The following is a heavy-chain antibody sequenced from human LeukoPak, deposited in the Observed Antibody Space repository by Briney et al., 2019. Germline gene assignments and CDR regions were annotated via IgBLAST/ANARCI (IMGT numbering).Heavy chain of an antibody. V-gene: IGHV3-23*01. CDR3: AKSQDGGRLFHFDY. Sequence: GGSLRLSCAASGFTFSSYAMSCVRQAPGEGLEWASVISGSGGSTYSADSVKGRFTISRDNSKNTLYLQMNSLRAEDTAVYFCAKSQDGGRLFHFDYWGQGTLVTVSS. J-gene: IGHJ4*02. D-gene: IGHD1-26*01. CDR1: GFTFSSYA. CDR2: ISGSGGST.